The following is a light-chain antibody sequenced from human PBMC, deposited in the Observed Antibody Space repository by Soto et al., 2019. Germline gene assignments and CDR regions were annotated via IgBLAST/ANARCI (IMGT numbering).Light chain of an antibody. J-gene: IGKJ5*01. CDR3: QQYGGSPIT. V-gene: IGKV3-20*01. CDR2: GAS. CDR1: QSVTTR. Sequence: IVLTQSPGTLSFSPGERVTLSCRASQSVTTRLAWYQHKPGQAPRLLMSGASSRASGVPVRFSGSGSGTDFTLTISRLEPEDFALYYCQQYGGSPITFGLGTRLEI.